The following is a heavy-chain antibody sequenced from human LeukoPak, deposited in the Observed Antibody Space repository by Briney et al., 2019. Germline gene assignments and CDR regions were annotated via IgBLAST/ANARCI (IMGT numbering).Heavy chain of an antibody. CDR2: ISSSSNTI. Sequence: PGGSLRLSCAASGFTFSSYSMNWVRQAPGKRLEWVSYISSSSNTIYYADSVKGRFTISRDNAKNSLYLQMNGLRDEDTAVYFCARYYYDSSASYYGAFDIWGQGTMVTVSS. J-gene: IGHJ3*02. D-gene: IGHD3-22*01. CDR1: GFTFSSYS. V-gene: IGHV3-48*02. CDR3: ARYYYDSSASYYGAFDI.